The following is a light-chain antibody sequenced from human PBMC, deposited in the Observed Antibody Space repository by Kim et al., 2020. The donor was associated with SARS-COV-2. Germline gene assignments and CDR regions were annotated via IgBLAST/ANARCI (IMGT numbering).Light chain of an antibody. Sequence: VAWGQTNRTTCQGDSLRSLKATWYQQKPGQAPIVVIYGKNNRPSGIPDRFSGSSSGDTASLTITGTQAGDEAYYYCNARGSNDNVLFGGGTQLTVL. J-gene: IGLJ2*01. V-gene: IGLV3-19*01. CDR1: SLRSLK. CDR2: GKN. CDR3: NARGSNDNVL.